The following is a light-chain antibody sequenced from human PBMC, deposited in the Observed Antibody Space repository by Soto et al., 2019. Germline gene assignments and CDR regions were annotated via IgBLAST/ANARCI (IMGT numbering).Light chain of an antibody. Sequence: DIHLTQSPPFLSASVGDRVTITCRASQGIGSYLAWFQQKPGKAPKLLIYAASTLQSAVPSRFSGSGSGTEFTLTISSLQPEDFATYYCQQLNSYPRTFGQGTKLEIK. CDR1: QGIGSY. CDR2: AAS. J-gene: IGKJ2*01. V-gene: IGKV1-9*01. CDR3: QQLNSYPRT.